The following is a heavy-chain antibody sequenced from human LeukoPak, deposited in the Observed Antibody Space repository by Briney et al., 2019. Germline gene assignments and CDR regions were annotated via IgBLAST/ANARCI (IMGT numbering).Heavy chain of an antibody. CDR1: GFTFNTHA. D-gene: IGHD5-24*01. Sequence: GGSLRLSSAASGFTFNTHAMNWVRQAPGKGLEWVSGVGGSGDNTYYGDSVKGRFTVSRDNSKNTLYLQMNSLRAEDTAVYYCAKGVQQLVCEYGRDVWGRGTTVTVSS. CDR3: AKGVQQLVCEYGRDV. CDR2: VGGSGDNT. J-gene: IGHJ6*01. V-gene: IGHV3-23*01.